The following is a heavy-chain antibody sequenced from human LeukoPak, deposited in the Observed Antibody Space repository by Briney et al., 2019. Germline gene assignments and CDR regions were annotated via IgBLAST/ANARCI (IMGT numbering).Heavy chain of an antibody. D-gene: IGHD5-18*01. V-gene: IGHV4-59*01. Sequence: SETLSLTCTVSGGSISSYYWSWIRQPPGKGLEWIGYIYYSGSTNYNPSLKSRVTISVDTSKNQFSLKLTSVTAADTAVYYCARTTEGGYTYGYFYYYYMDVWGKGTTVTISS. J-gene: IGHJ6*03. CDR1: GGSISSYY. CDR2: IYYSGST. CDR3: ARTTEGGYTYGYFYYYYMDV.